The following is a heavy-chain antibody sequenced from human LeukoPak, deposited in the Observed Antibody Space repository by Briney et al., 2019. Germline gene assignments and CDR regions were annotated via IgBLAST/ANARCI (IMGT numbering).Heavy chain of an antibody. CDR3: ARLVVAARDYYYYYMDV. V-gene: IGHV4-59*11. J-gene: IGHJ6*03. CDR1: DGSISSHY. CDR2: IYYSGST. Sequence: SETLSLTCTVSDGSISSHYWSWIRQPPGKGLEWIGYIYYSGSTNYNPSLKSRVTISVDTSKSQSSLKLSSVTAADTAVYYCARLVVAARDYYYYYMDVWGKGTTVTVSS. D-gene: IGHD2-15*01.